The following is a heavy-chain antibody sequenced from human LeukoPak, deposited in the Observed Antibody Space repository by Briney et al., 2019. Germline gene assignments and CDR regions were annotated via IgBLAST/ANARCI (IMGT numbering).Heavy chain of an antibody. CDR2: INQDATKE. D-gene: IGHD5-12*01. Sequence: GGSLRLSCAASGFTFSNYWMTWVRQAPGRGLEWVAVINQDATKEYYMDSVKARFTISRDNAKNSVSLQINSLRAEDTAVYYCVRDGGVSGYDLLDYWGQGTLVTVSS. V-gene: IGHV3-7*01. CDR3: VRDGGVSGYDLLDY. J-gene: IGHJ4*02. CDR1: GFTFSNYW.